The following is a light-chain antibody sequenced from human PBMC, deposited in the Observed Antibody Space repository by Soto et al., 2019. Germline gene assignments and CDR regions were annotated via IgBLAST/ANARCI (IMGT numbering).Light chain of an antibody. CDR3: QHLVS. J-gene: IGKJ2*01. Sequence: DIQLTHSPSALSASVGDRVTVTCRASQSISSWLAWYQQKPGKAPKLLIHKASNLQIGVPSRFNGSGSGTEFTLTISILQPDDFATYYCQHLVSFGQGTKLEIK. CDR2: KAS. V-gene: IGKV1-5*03. CDR1: QSISSW.